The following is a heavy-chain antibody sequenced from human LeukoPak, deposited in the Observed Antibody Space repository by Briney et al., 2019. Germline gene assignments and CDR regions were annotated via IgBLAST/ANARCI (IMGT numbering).Heavy chain of an antibody. V-gene: IGHV4-39*07. D-gene: IGHD5-12*01. Sequence: PSETLSLTCTVSGGSIGSSSYYWSWIRQPPGKGLEWIGEINHSGSTNYNPSLKSRVTISVDTSKNQFSLKLSSVTAADTAVYYCARAEVATKAFDYWGQGTLVTVSS. CDR3: ARAEVATKAFDY. CDR2: INHSGST. CDR1: GGSIGSSSYY. J-gene: IGHJ4*02.